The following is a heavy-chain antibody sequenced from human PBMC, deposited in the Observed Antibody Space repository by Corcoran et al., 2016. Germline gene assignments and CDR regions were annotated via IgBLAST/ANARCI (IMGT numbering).Heavy chain of an antibody. CDR3: ERITRDGRGAGFDY. J-gene: IGHJ4*02. D-gene: IGHD3-10*01. CDR1: GFSLSTSGMC. CDR2: IDWDDDK. V-gene: IGHV2-70*13. Sequence: QVTLRESGPALVKPTQTLTLTCTFSGFSLSTSGMCVSWIRQPPGKALEWLALIDWDDDKYYSTSLKTRLTISKDTSKNQVVLTMTNMDPVDTATYYGERITRDGRGAGFDYWGQGTLVTVPA.